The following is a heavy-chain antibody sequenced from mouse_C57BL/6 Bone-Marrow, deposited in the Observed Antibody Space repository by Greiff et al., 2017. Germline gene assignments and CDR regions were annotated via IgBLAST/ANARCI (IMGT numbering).Heavy chain of an antibody. Sequence: QVQLQQPGAELVKPGASVKMSCKASGYTFTSYWITWVKQRPGQGLEWIGDIYPGSGSTNYNEKFKSKATLTVDTSSSTAYMQLSSLTSEDSAVYYCARHYGSSSWFAYWGQGTLATVSA. CDR1: GYTFTSYW. V-gene: IGHV1-55*01. CDR2: IYPGSGST. D-gene: IGHD1-1*01. J-gene: IGHJ3*01. CDR3: ARHYGSSSWFAY.